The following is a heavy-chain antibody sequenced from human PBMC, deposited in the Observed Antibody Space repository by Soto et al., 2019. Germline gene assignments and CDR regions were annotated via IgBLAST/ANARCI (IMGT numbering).Heavy chain of an antibody. CDR2: ISSNGVGT. CDR1: GFTLSGYA. CDR3: ARRARPDFYYMDV. V-gene: IGHV3-64*01. D-gene: IGHD6-6*01. J-gene: IGHJ6*03. Sequence: EVQLAESGGGLAQPGGSLRLSCAASGFTLSGYAMDWVRQAPGKGLEYVSGISSNGVGTYYANSVQGRFTISRDNSKNTVYLQMRSLRPEDIAVYYCARRARPDFYYMDVWGKGTTVTVSS.